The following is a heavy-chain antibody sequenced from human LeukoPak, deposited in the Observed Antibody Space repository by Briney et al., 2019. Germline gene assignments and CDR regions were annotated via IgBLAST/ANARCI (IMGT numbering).Heavy chain of an antibody. CDR1: GGTFSSYA. V-gene: IGHV1-69*13. J-gene: IGHJ4*02. CDR3: AREINYYDSSGYYYDY. CDR2: IIPIFGTA. D-gene: IGHD3-22*01. Sequence: ASVKVSCTASGGTFSSYAISWVRQAPGQGLEWMGGIIPIFGTANYAQKFQGRVTITADESTSTAYMELSSLRSEDAAVYYCAREINYYDSSGYYYDYWGQGTLVTVSP.